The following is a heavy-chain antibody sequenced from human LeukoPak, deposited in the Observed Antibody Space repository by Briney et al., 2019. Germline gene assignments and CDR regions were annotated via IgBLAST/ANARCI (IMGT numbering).Heavy chain of an antibody. J-gene: IGHJ4*02. CDR3: ATHVNMVGSGWGRPFDN. V-gene: IGHV3-23*01. Sequence: PGGSLRLSCAASGFTFSGYGMSWVRQAPGKGLDWVSAISDNGAYTYYADSAKGRFTISRDNSKNTLYLQMNSLRDEDTALYYCATHVNMVGSGWGRPFDNWGPGTLVTVSS. CDR1: GFTFSGYG. D-gene: IGHD6-19*01. CDR2: ISDNGAYT.